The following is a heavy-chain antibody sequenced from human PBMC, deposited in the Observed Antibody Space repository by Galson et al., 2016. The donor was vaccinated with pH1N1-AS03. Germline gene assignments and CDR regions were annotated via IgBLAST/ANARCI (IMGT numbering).Heavy chain of an antibody. V-gene: IGHV1-8*03. CDR1: GYTFTTYD. D-gene: IGHD2-15*01. CDR3: ARGVVDCSGPACSGTLRFDP. J-gene: IGHJ5*02. CDR2: MNPDSGNT. Sequence: SVKVSCKASGYTFTTYDINWVRQAPGQGLEWMGWMNPDSGNTGYAPSFQGRVTITRDTFISTAYVELSSLRSEDTAVYYCARGVVDCSGPACSGTLRFDPWGQGTLVTVSS.